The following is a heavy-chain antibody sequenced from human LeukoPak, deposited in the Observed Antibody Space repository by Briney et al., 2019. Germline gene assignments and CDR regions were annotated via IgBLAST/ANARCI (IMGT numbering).Heavy chain of an antibody. Sequence: PGGSLRLSCAASGFTVSTNYMSWVRQAPGKGLEWVSVIYSGGTTNYADSAKGRFTISRDNSKNTVYLQMNSLRAEDTAVYYCARGGYAHYYGMDVWGQGTTATVSS. CDR2: IYSGGTT. V-gene: IGHV3-53*01. CDR1: GFTVSTNY. D-gene: IGHD5-18*01. CDR3: ARGGYAHYYGMDV. J-gene: IGHJ6*02.